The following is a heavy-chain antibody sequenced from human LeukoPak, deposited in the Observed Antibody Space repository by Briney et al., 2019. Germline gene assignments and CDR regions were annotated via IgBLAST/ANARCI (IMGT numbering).Heavy chain of an antibody. D-gene: IGHD3-10*01. CDR1: GFTFSSHR. CDR2: ISYDGSNK. CDR3: AKDLRPRITMVRGVIISYRPGGNYMDV. Sequence: HPGGSLRLSCAASGFTFSSHRMNWVRQVPGKGLEWVAVISYDGSNKYYADSVKGRFTISRDNSKNTLYLQMNSLRAEDTAVYYCAKDLRPRITMVRGVIISYRPGGNYMDVWGKGTTVTISS. J-gene: IGHJ6*03. V-gene: IGHV3-30*19.